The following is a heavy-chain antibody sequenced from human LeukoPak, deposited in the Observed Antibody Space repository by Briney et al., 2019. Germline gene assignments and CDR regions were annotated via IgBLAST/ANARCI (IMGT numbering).Heavy chain of an antibody. Sequence: GASVKVSCKASGYTFTGYYMHWVRQAPGQRPERVGWINPNSGGTNYAQKFQGRVTMTRDTSISSAYMELSRLRSDDTAVYYCAKAKWLAHDAFDIWGQGTMVTVSS. CDR2: INPNSGGT. V-gene: IGHV1-2*02. CDR3: AKAKWLAHDAFDI. D-gene: IGHD6-19*01. CDR1: GYTFTGYY. J-gene: IGHJ3*02.